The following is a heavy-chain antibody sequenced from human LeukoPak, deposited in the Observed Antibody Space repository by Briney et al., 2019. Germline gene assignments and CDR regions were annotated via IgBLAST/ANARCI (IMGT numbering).Heavy chain of an antibody. CDR2: ISYDGSNK. D-gene: IGHD3-22*01. CDR1: GFTFSSYA. Sequence: GSLRLSCAASGFTFSSYAMHWVRQAPGKGLEWVAVISYDGSNKYYADSVKGRFTISRDNSKNTLYLQMNSLRAEDTAVYYCARVYDSSGFVDYWGQGTLVTVSS. J-gene: IGHJ4*02. V-gene: IGHV3-30*04. CDR3: ARVYDSSGFVDY.